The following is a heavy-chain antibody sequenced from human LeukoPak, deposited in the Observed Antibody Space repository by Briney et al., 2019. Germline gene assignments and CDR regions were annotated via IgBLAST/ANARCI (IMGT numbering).Heavy chain of an antibody. J-gene: IGHJ4*02. CDR1: GYTLTSYY. Sequence: ASVTVSCTASGYTLTSYYMHWVRQAPGQGLEWMGIINPSGGSTSYAQKFQGRDTMTRDTSTSTVYMELSSLRSEDTAVYYCARDPIVEVVAADPGYFDYWGQGTLVTVSS. V-gene: IGHV1-46*01. CDR2: INPSGGST. CDR3: ARDPIVEVVAADPGYFDY. D-gene: IGHD2-15*01.